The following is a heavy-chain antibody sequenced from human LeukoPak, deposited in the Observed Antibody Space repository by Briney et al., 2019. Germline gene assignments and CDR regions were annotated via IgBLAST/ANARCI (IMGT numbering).Heavy chain of an antibody. CDR2: IKSKTDGGTT. CDR3: VTEFVSGYNDPPFDY. V-gene: IGHV3-15*01. CDR1: GFTFTNAW. J-gene: IGHJ4*02. Sequence: GGSLRLSCAASGFTFTNAWMSWVRQAPGKGLEWVGRIKSKTDGGTTDYAAPVKGRFTISRDDSKNTLYLQMNSLKTEDTAVYYCVTEFVSGYNDPPFDYWGQGTLVTVSS. D-gene: IGHD5-24*01.